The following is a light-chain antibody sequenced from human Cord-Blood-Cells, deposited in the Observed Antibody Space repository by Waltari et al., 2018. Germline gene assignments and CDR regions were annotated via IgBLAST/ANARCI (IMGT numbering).Light chain of an antibody. V-gene: IGLV2-23*02. Sequence: QSALTQPASVSGSPGQSITIPCTGTSSDVGSYNLVSWYQQHPGKAPQLMIYEVSKRPSGFSNRFSGSKSGNTASLTISGLQAEDEADYYCCSYAGSSTFHVVFGGGTKLTVL. CDR1: SSDVGSYNL. CDR3: CSYAGSSTFHVV. CDR2: EVS. J-gene: IGLJ2*01.